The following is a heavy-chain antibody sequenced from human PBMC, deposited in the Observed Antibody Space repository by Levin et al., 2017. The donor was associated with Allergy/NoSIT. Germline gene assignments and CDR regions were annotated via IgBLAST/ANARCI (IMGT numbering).Heavy chain of an antibody. J-gene: IGHJ4*02. V-gene: IGHV4-30-2*01. CDR3: ARAGPYGDYAD. CDR1: GGSIGSGSYT. Sequence: SCAVSGGSIGSGSYTWNWIRQPPGKGPEWIGHVYENGDTSYNPSLQSRVTISVDRSQNHFSLKLSSVTAADTAVFYCARAGPYGDYADWGQGTLVTVAS. CDR2: VYENGDT. D-gene: IGHD4-17*01.